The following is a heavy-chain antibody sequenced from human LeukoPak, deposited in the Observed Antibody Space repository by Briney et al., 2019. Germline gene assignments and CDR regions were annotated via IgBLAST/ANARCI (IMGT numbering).Heavy chain of an antibody. Sequence: GGSLILSCVASGFTFSSYAMSWVRPAPGKGPEWVSGISGSGGSTYYADSVKGRFTISRDNSKSTLYLQMNSLRAEDTAVYDCASFRSSIAAHDYWGEGTLVTVSS. CDR1: GFTFSSYA. CDR2: ISGSGGST. CDR3: ASFRSSIAAHDY. D-gene: IGHD6-6*01. J-gene: IGHJ4*02. V-gene: IGHV3-23*01.